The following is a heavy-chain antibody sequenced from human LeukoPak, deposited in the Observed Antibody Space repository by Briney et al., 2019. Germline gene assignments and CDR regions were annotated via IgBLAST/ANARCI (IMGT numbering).Heavy chain of an antibody. CDR3: ARDTPDFYYDYVWGSYRFDY. V-gene: IGHV1-2*02. CDR2: INPNSGGT. D-gene: IGHD3-16*02. Sequence: ASVKASCKASGYTFTGYYMHWVRQAPGQGLEWMGWINPNSGGTNYAQKFQGRVTMTRDTSISTAYMELSRLRSDDTAVYYCARDTPDFYYDYVWGSYRFDYWGQGTLVTVSS. CDR1: GYTFTGYY. J-gene: IGHJ4*02.